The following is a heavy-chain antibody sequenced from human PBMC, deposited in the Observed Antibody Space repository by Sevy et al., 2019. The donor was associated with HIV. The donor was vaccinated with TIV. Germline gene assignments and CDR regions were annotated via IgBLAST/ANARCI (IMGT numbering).Heavy chain of an antibody. CDR1: GFTFSSYD. V-gene: IGHV3-30*18. CDR2: ILHDGSDR. J-gene: IGHJ6*02. D-gene: IGHD3-10*01. CDR3: AKNRLPVGSYFSRHGLDV. Sequence: GGSLRLSCAASGFTFSSYDMHWVRQAPGKGLEWVAIILHDGSDRAYVDSVGGRFTMSRDNSKNTMYLQMTGLSMEDTAVYYCAKNRLPVGSYFSRHGLDVWGRGTTVTVSS.